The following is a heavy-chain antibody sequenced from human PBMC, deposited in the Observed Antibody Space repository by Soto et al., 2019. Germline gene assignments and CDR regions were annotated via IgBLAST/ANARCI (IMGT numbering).Heavy chain of an antibody. D-gene: IGHD2-15*01. CDR1: GFTVSSNY. J-gene: IGHJ4*02. CDR3: ARTCSGGTCSFDY. CDR2: IYSGGST. V-gene: IGHV3-66*01. Sequence: EVQLVESGGGLVQPGGSLRLSCAASGFTVSSNYMSWVRQAPGKGLEWVSVIYSGGSTYYADSVKGRFTISRDNSENMLYLQMNTLSAEDTAVYYCARTCSGGTCSFDYLGQGTLVTVSS.